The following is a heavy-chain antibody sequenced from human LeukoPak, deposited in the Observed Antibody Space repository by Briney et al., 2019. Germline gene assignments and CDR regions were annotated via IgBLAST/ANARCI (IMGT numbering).Heavy chain of an antibody. Sequence: PGGSLRLSCEASGFTFSTYWMSWVRQAPGKGLEWVANIKQDGSEKYYVDSVTGRFTISRDNAKNSLYLQMNSLRAEDTAMYYCAGDSAGNDYWGQGTLVTVSS. D-gene: IGHD6-13*01. V-gene: IGHV3-7*01. J-gene: IGHJ4*02. CDR1: GFTFSTYW. CDR3: AGDSAGNDY. CDR2: IKQDGSEK.